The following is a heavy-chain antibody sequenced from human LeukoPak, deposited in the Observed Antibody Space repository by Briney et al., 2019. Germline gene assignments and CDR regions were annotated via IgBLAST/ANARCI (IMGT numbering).Heavy chain of an antibody. J-gene: IGHJ4*02. V-gene: IGHV3-30*02. CDR2: IRHDGNIR. Sequence: GGSLRLSCAASGFTFSSYDMHWVRQAPGKGLEWVAFIRHDGNIRDFADSVKGRFTISRDTSKNTLYLQMNSLRAEDTAVYYCARESTEVTPGYWGQGTLVTVSS. CDR1: GFTFSSYD. CDR3: ARESTEVTPGY. D-gene: IGHD4-23*01.